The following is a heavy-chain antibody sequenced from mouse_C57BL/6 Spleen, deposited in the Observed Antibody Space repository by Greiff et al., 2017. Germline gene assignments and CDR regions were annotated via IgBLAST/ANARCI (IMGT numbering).Heavy chain of an antibody. CDR2: IYPSDSET. Sequence: QVQLQQPGAELVRPGSSVKLSCKASGYTFTSYWMDWVKQRPGQGLEWIGNIYPSDSETHYNQKFKDKATLTVDKSSSTAYMQLSSLTSEDSAVYSWARTPYYGSSYEGWLAYWGQGTLVTVSA. J-gene: IGHJ3*01. D-gene: IGHD1-1*01. CDR1: GYTFTSYW. CDR3: ARTPYYGSSYEGWLAY. V-gene: IGHV1-61*01.